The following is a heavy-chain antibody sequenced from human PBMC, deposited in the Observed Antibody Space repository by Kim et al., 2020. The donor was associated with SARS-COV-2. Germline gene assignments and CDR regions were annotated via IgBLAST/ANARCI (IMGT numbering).Heavy chain of an antibody. D-gene: IGHD3-10*01. V-gene: IGHV3-23*01. CDR2: IVGSGGNT. J-gene: IGHJ4*02. CDR1: GFTFSNFA. CDR3: AKGCSSASCYSFDY. Sequence: GGSLRLSCAASGFTFSNFAMSWVRQAPGKGLEWVSAIVGSGGNTYYADSVKGRFTLSRDNSKNTLYLQMNSLGVEDTAIYYCAKGCSSASCYSFDYWGQG.